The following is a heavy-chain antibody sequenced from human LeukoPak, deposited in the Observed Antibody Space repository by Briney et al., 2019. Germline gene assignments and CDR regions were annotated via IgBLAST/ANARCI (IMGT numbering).Heavy chain of an antibody. J-gene: IGHJ4*02. CDR3: ARAGEVPGIVATIGTPDY. CDR2: INSDGSST. D-gene: IGHD5-12*01. Sequence: PGGSLRLSCAASGFTFSSYWMHWVRQAPGKGLVWVSRINSDGSSTSYADSVKGRFTISRDNAKNMLYLQMNSLRAEDTAVYYCARAGEVPGIVATIGTPDYWGQGTLVTVSS. V-gene: IGHV3-74*01. CDR1: GFTFSSYW.